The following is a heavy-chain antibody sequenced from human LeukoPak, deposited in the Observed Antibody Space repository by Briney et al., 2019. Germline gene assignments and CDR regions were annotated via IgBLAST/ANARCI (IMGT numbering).Heavy chain of an antibody. CDR2: IYYSGST. J-gene: IGHJ3*02. V-gene: IGHV4-59*01. CDR3: ARAFLPDTAMAYDAFDI. D-gene: IGHD5-18*01. Sequence: SETLSLTCTVSGGSISSYYWSWIRQPPGKGLEWIGYIYYSGSTNYNPSLKSRVTISVDTSKNQFSLKLSSVTAADTAVYYCARAFLPDTAMAYDAFDIWGQGIMVTVSS. CDR1: GGSISSYY.